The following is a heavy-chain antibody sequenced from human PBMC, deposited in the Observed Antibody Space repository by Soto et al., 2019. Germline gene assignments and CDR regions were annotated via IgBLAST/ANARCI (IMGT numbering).Heavy chain of an antibody. J-gene: IGHJ5*01. CDR1: GYTFTGYY. CDR2: INPNSGGT. CDR3: ARVCSVSSIAARAARFDS. V-gene: IGHV1-2*02. Sequence: DSVKASCKASGYTFTGYYMHWVRQAPGQGLEWMGWINPNSGGTNYAQKFQGRVTMTRDTSISTAYMELSRLRSDDTAVYYCARVCSVSSIAARAARFDSWGQGTLVTVAA. D-gene: IGHD6-6*01.